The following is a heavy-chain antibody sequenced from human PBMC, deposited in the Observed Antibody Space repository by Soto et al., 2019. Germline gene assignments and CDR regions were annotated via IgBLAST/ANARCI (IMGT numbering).Heavy chain of an antibody. J-gene: IGHJ5*01. CDR2: IKHTGDA. D-gene: IGHD2-15*01. CDR1: GDSIKTETW. Sequence: QVHLQESGPGLVKPSETLSLTCAVSGDSIKTETWWSWLRQLPGTGLEWIGEIKHTGDANANPAPRRRVSMSVDRTKNQFFLNLRSLSAAATAVYFCAREGSLHWFESWGQGTLVTVSS. CDR3: AREGSLHWFES. V-gene: IGHV4-4*02.